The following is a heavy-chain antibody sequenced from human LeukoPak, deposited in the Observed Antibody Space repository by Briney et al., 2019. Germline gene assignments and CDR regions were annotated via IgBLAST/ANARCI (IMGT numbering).Heavy chain of an antibody. V-gene: IGHV3-66*01. CDR3: ARVRRRITFGGSYPDY. Sequence: GGSLRLSCAASGFTVSSNYMSWVRQAPGKGLEWVSVIYSGGSTYYAESVKGRFTISRDNSKNTLYLQMNSLRAEDTAVYYCARVRRRITFGGSYPDYWGQGTLVTVSS. CDR2: IYSGGST. D-gene: IGHD3-16*01. J-gene: IGHJ4*02. CDR1: GFTVSSNY.